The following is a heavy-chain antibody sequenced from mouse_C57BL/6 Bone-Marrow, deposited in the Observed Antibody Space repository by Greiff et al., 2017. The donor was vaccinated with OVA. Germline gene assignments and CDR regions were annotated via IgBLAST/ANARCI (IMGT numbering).Heavy chain of an antibody. Sequence: EVQLMESGGGLVQPGGSLSLSCSASGFTFTDYYMSWVRQPPGKALEWLGFIRNKANGYTTEYSASVKGRFTISRDNSQSILYLQMNALRAEDSATYYCARYKRYYFDYWGQGTTLTVSS. V-gene: IGHV7-3*01. CDR3: ARYKRYYFDY. J-gene: IGHJ2*01. CDR2: IRNKANGYTT. CDR1: GFTFTDYY.